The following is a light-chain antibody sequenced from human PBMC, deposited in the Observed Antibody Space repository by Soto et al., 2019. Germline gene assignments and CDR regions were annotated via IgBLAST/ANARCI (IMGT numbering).Light chain of an antibody. CDR3: QQYGSSPSWT. V-gene: IGKV3-20*01. J-gene: IGKJ1*01. CDR2: GAS. CDR1: QSVSSTY. Sequence: EIVLTQPPGTLSLSPGERATLSCRAGQSVSSTYLAWYQHRPGQAPRLLIYGASTRATGIPDRFSGSGSGTDFTLTISRLEPEDFAAYYCQQYGSSPSWTFGQGTKVDIK.